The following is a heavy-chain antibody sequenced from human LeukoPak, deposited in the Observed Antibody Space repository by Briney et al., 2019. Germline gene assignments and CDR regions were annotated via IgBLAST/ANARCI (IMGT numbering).Heavy chain of an antibody. D-gene: IGHD3-10*01. Sequence: GGSLTLSCAASGFSFSSYSMNWVRQAPGKGMEWVSFISSTGSYIYYADSVKGRFTISRDNAKNSLYLQMNSLRAKDTAVYYCARGEARGGPFYYCGQGTLVTVSS. J-gene: IGHJ4*02. CDR3: ARGEARGGPFYY. CDR2: ISSTGSYI. V-gene: IGHV3-21*01. CDR1: GFSFSSYS.